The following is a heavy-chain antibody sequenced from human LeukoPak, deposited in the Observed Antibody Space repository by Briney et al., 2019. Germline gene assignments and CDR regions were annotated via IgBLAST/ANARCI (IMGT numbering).Heavy chain of an antibody. J-gene: IGHJ4*02. CDR2: INAGNGNT. CDR1: GYTFTSYA. CDR3: ARERWLRSLNFDY. V-gene: IGHV1-3*01. Sequence: ASVKVSCEASGYTFTSYAMHWVRQAPGQRLEWMGWINAGNGNTKYSQRFQGRVTITRDTSASTAYMELSSLRSEDTAVYYCARERWLRSLNFDYWGQGTLVTVSS. D-gene: IGHD5-12*01.